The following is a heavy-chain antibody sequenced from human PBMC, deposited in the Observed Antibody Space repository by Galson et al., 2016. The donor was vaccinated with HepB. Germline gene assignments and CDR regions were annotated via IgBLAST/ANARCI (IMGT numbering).Heavy chain of an antibody. V-gene: IGHV3-30-3*01. CDR1: GFAFSNYA. CDR3: ARDSCTGDCPYYFDY. Sequence: SLRLSCAASGFAFSNYAMHWVRQAPGKGLEWVAVISYDGNRIYYADSVKGRFTLSRDNSKNTLYLQMNSLRAEDTGVYYCARDSCTGDCPYYFDYCGQGTQVTVSS. J-gene: IGHJ4*02. D-gene: IGHD2-8*02. CDR2: ISYDGNRI.